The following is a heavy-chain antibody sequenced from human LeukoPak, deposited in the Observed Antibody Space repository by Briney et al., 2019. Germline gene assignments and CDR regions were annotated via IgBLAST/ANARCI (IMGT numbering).Heavy chain of an antibody. J-gene: IGHJ4*02. CDR2: IYYSGST. CDR3: ARDHYSGWYQADY. D-gene: IGHD6-19*01. CDR1: GGSISSSSYY. Sequence: PSETLSLTCTVSGGSISSSSYYWGWFRQPPGKGLEWIGSIYYSGSTYYNPSLKSRVTISVDTSKNQFSLKLSSVTAADTAVYYCARDHYSGWYQADYWGQGTLVTVSS. V-gene: IGHV4-39*07.